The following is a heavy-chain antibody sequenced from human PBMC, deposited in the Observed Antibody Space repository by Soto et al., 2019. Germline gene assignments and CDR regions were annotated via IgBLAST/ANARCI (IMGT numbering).Heavy chain of an antibody. J-gene: IGHJ5*02. CDR3: ATATFQVPFDP. CDR1: GGSISSGDYY. Sequence: QVQLQESGPGLVKPSQTLSLTCTVSGGSISSGDYYWSWIRQPPGKGLEWIGYIYYSGSTYYNPYRKSRVTISVHTSKNQFSLKLSSVTAADPAVYYCATATFQVPFDPWGQGTLVTVSS. V-gene: IGHV4-30-4*01. CDR2: IYYSGST.